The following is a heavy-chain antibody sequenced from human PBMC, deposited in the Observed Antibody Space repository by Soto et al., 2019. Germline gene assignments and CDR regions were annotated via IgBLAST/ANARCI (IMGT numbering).Heavy chain of an antibody. Sequence: SETLSLTCTVSGGSISSGGYYWSWIRQPPGKGLQWIGYIYYSGSTSYNPSLKSRLSISIDTSKNQFSLKLSSVRAADTAVYYCARDRSNSPDYFDYWGQGTLVTVSS. J-gene: IGHJ4*02. CDR3: ARDRSNSPDYFDY. V-gene: IGHV4-30-4*01. D-gene: IGHD6-6*01. CDR1: GGSISSGGYY. CDR2: IYYSGST.